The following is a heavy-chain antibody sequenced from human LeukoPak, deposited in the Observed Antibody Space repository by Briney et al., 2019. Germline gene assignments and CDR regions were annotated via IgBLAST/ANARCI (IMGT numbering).Heavy chain of an antibody. Sequence: ASVKVSCKACGYIFTSYYINWVRQATGQGLEWMGWMNPNNNNVGYAQKFQGRVTMTRDTTTSTAYMELGSLTSEDTAVYYCARGAFLPQYRRDFDPWGQGTLVTVSS. J-gene: IGHJ5*02. D-gene: IGHD6-6*01. CDR3: ARGAFLPQYRRDFDP. CDR1: GYIFTSYY. CDR2: MNPNNNNV. V-gene: IGHV1-8*01.